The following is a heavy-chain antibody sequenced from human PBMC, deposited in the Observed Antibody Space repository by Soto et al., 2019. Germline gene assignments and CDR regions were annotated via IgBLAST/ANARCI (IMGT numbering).Heavy chain of an antibody. D-gene: IGHD3-3*01. CDR1: SGSISSSNW. J-gene: IGHJ6*03. Sequence: SEALSLTCAVSSGSISSSNWWSWVRQPPGKGLEWIGEIYHSGSTNYNPSLKSRVTISVDKSKNQFSLKLSSVTAADTAVYYCARGIRFLEGFRYYYYYMDVWGKGTTVTVSS. CDR2: IYHSGST. CDR3: ARGIRFLEGFRYYYYYMDV. V-gene: IGHV4-4*02.